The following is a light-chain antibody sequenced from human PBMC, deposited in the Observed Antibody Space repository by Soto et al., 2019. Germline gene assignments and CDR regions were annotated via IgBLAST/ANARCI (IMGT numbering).Light chain of an antibody. V-gene: IGLV1-40*01. Sequence: SVLTPPPSVSGAPGQRVTISCTGSSSNIGAGYDVHWYQQLPGTAPKLLIFGISNRPSGVPDRFSGSKSGTSASLAITGLQAEDEADYYCHSYDSSLSGSYVFGTGTKVTVL. J-gene: IGLJ1*01. CDR2: GIS. CDR1: SSNIGAGYD. CDR3: HSYDSSLSGSYV.